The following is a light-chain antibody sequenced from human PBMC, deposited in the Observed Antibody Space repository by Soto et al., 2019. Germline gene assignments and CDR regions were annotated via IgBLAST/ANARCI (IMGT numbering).Light chain of an antibody. V-gene: IGLV3-21*04. CDR3: QVWDSGSGVI. CDR2: YDT. Sequence: SYELTQPPAVSVAPGKTAKITCGGSNIGSKSVHWYQQKPGQAPVLVIYYDTDRPSGVPERLSGSNSGSTAALTISRVEAGDEADYYCQVWDSGSGVIFGGGTKLTVL. J-gene: IGLJ2*01. CDR1: NIGSKS.